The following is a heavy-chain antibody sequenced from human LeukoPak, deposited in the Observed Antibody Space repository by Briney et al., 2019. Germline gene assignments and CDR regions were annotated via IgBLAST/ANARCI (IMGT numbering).Heavy chain of an antibody. CDR2: MNPNSGNT. J-gene: IGHJ6*03. D-gene: IGHD4-23*01. CDR1: GYTFTGYY. CDR3: ARGKVTPYYYYMDV. Sequence: GASVKVSCKASGYTFTGYYMHWVRQAPGQGLEWMGWMNPNSGNTGYARKFQGRVTMTRNTSISTAYMELSSLRSEDTAVYYCARGKVTPYYYYMDVWGKGTTVTISS. V-gene: IGHV1-8*02.